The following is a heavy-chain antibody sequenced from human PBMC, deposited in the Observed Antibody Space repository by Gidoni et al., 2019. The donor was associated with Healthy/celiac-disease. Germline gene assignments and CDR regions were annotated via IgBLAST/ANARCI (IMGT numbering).Heavy chain of an antibody. J-gene: IGHJ4*02. D-gene: IGHD1-26*01. V-gene: IGHV3-11*01. Sequence: QVQLVESGGGLVKPGGSLRLSCAASGFTFSDYYMSWIRQAPGKGLEWVAYMSSSGSTIDYADAVKGRVTSSRDNAKNSMYLQMNSRRAEDTAVYYCARVGGATTGDYWGQGTLVTVSS. CDR3: ARVGGATTGDY. CDR1: GFTFSDYY. CDR2: MSSSGSTI.